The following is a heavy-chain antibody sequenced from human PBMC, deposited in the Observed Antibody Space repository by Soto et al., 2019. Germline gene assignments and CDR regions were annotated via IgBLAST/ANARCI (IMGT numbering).Heavy chain of an antibody. Sequence: PSETLSRTWTVSGVAISKSIYYWGWIRRPPGKGLEWIGTIYYSGITYYNPSLKSRVTISVDTSKNQFSLKLTSVTAADTAVYYCARHGSNWGQGTLVTVSS. J-gene: IGHJ4*02. CDR1: GVAISKSIYY. V-gene: IGHV4-39*01. CDR2: IYYSGIT. CDR3: ARHGSN.